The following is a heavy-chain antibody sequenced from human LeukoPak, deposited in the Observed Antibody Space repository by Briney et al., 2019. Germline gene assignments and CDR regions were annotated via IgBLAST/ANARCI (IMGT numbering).Heavy chain of an antibody. CDR1: GFTFSSYG. Sequence: GGSLRLSCAASGFTFSSYGMHWGRQAPGKGLEWVAFIRYDVSNKYYADSVKGRFTISTDNSKNTLYLQMNSLRAEDTAVYYCAKDGELSDVFDYWGQGTLVTVSS. V-gene: IGHV3-30*02. D-gene: IGHD3-16*02. J-gene: IGHJ4*02. CDR2: IRYDVSNK. CDR3: AKDGELSDVFDY.